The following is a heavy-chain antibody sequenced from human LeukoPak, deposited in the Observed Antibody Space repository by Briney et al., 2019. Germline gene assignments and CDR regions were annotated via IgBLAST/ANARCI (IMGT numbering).Heavy chain of an antibody. CDR3: ARGPGGGSFDY. CDR2: IYYSGIP. D-gene: IGHD1-26*01. V-gene: IGHV4-59*01. CDR1: GGSISSYY. J-gene: IGHJ4*02. Sequence: SETLSLTCTVPGGSISSYYWSWIRQPPGKGLEWIGYIYYSGIPNYNPSLKSRVTISVDTSKNQFSLKLSSVTAADTAVYYCARGPGGGSFDYWGQGTLVTVSS.